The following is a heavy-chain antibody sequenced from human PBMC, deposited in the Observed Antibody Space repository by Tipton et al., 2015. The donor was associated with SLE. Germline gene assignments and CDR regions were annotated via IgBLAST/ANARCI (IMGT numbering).Heavy chain of an antibody. V-gene: IGHV4-39*01. D-gene: IGHD5-12*01. CDR3: ARHSSALVADSY. CDR2: IYYSGGT. CDR1: GGSISSSSYY. Sequence: TLSLTCTVSGGSISSSSYYWGWIRQPPGKGLEWIGNIYYSGGTYYNPSLKSRVTISVDTSKNQFSLRLSSVTAADTAVYYCARHSSALVADSYWGQGTLVTVSS. J-gene: IGHJ4*02.